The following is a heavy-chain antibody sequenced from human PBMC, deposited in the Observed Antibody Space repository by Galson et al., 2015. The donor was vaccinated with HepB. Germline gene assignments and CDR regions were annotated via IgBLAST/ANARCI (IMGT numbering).Heavy chain of an antibody. J-gene: IGHJ4*02. D-gene: IGHD6-13*01. CDR3: ARVPAPRDPRVAAAGAHFDY. Sequence: ETLSLTCTVSGGSVSSGSCYWSWIRQPPGKGLEWIGYIYYSGSTNYNPSLKSRVTISVDTSKNQFSLKLSSVTAADTAVYYCARVPAPRDPRVAAAGAHFDYWGQGTLVTVSS. V-gene: IGHV4-61*01. CDR2: IYYSGST. CDR1: GGSVSSGSCY.